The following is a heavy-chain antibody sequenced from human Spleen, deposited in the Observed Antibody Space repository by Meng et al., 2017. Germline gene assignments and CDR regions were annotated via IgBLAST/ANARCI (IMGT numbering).Heavy chain of an antibody. Sequence: GESLKISCAASGFTFNYYAMSWVRQAPGKGLDWVSGISGSGDSTHYADSVKGRFTISRDNSENTLYLQMDSLRAEDTAVYYCARDSPKYYDTGAYYFFDYWGQGTLVTVSS. CDR2: ISGSGDST. CDR1: GFTFNYYA. J-gene: IGHJ4*02. V-gene: IGHV3-23*01. CDR3: ARDSPKYYDTGAYYFFDY. D-gene: IGHD3-22*01.